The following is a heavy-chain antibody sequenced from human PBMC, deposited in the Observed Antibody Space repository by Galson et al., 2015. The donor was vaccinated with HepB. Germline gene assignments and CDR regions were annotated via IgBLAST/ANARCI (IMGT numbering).Heavy chain of an antibody. V-gene: IGHV3-30*18. J-gene: IGHJ4*02. CDR1: GFTFSSYG. CDR3: AKDTRYFDWLSGFDY. CDR2: ISYDGSNK. Sequence: SLRLSCAASGFTFSSYGMHWVRQAPGKGLEWVAVISYDGSNKYYADSVKGRFTISRDNSKNTLYLQMNSLRAEDTAVYYCAKDTRYFDWLSGFDYWGQGTLVTVSS. D-gene: IGHD3-9*01.